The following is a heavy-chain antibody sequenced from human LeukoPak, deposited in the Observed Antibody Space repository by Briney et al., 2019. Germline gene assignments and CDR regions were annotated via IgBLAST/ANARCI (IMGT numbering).Heavy chain of an antibody. J-gene: IGHJ4*02. D-gene: IGHD6-19*01. Sequence: GGSLRLSCAASGFTFSNAWMSWVRQAPGKGLEWVGRITSKSDGGTTDYAAPVKGRFTISRDDSKNTAHLQMNSLKSEDTAVYYCTTRLYSSGRFDYWGQGTLVTVSS. CDR3: TTRLYSSGRFDY. CDR1: GFTFSNAW. CDR2: ITSKSDGGTT. V-gene: IGHV3-15*01.